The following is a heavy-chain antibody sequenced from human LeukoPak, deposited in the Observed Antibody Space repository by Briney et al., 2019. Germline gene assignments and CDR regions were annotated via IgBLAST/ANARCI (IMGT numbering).Heavy chain of an antibody. CDR1: GFTFDDYG. V-gene: IGHV3-20*04. D-gene: IGHD2-21*02. Sequence: PGGSLRLSCAASGFTFDDYGMSWVRHAPGKGLEWVSGINWNGGSTGYADSVKGRFTISRDNSKNTLYLQVNGLRTEDTAVYYCAKDRLLNCRGDCYIFDYWGQGTVVTVSS. J-gene: IGHJ4*02. CDR3: AKDRLLNCRGDCYIFDY. CDR2: INWNGGST.